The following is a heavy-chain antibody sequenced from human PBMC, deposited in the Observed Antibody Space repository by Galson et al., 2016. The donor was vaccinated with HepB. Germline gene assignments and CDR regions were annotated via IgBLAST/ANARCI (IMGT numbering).Heavy chain of an antibody. Sequence: ETLSLTCTVSGGSVSSSSYYWSWIRQPPGKGLEWIGYIYYSGTTNYNPSLESRVTISVDTSKNQFSLKLSSVTAADTAVYYCARGLSGWGHFHHWGQGTLVTVSS. CDR1: GGSVSSSSYY. J-gene: IGHJ1*01. CDR3: ARGLSGWGHFHH. CDR2: IYYSGTT. D-gene: IGHD6-19*01. V-gene: IGHV4-61*01.